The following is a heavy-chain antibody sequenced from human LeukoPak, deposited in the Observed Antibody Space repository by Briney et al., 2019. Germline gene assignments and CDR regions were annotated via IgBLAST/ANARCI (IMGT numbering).Heavy chain of an antibody. D-gene: IGHD3-10*01. CDR3: AKDGPYGSGSYNWFDP. Sequence: GGSLRLSCAASGFTFSSYAMSWVRQAPGKGLEWVSAISGSGGSTYYADSVKGRFTISRDNSKNTLYLQMNSLRAEDTAVYYCAKDGPYGSGSYNWFDPWGQGTPVTVSS. CDR2: ISGSGGST. CDR1: GFTFSSYA. V-gene: IGHV3-23*01. J-gene: IGHJ5*02.